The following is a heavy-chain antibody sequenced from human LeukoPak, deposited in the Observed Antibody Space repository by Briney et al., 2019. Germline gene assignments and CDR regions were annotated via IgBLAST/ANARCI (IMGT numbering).Heavy chain of an antibody. CDR2: ISGNAVAT. CDR1: GFTFSNFG. CDR3: AKRGSGTLLPTYYYYMDV. J-gene: IGHJ6*03. D-gene: IGHD2-15*01. V-gene: IGHV3-23*01. Sequence: PGGSLRFSCAASGFTFSNFGMSWVRQAPGKGLEWVSTISGNAVATYYADSVKGRFTISRDNSKNTLYLQINSLEAEDTAIYYCAKRGSGTLLPTYYYYMDVWGKGTTVTVSS.